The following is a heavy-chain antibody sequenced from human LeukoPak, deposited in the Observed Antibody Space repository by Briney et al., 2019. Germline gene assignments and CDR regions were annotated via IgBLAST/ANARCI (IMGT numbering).Heavy chain of an antibody. CDR2: ISSSGSTI. Sequence: GGSLRLSCAASGFTFSDYYMSWIRQAPGKGLEWVSYISSSGSTIYYADPVKGRFTISRDNAKNTLYLQMNSLRAEDTAVYYCAKRGGLAAAGSYYFDYWGQGTLVTVSS. CDR3: AKRGGLAAAGSYYFDY. J-gene: IGHJ4*02. D-gene: IGHD6-13*01. V-gene: IGHV3-11*04. CDR1: GFTFSDYY.